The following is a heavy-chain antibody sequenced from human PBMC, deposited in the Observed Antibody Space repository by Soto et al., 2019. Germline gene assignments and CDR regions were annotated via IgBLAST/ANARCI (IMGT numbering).Heavy chain of an antibody. Sequence: TSETLSLTCTVSGGSISNYYWTWIRQPPGKGLEWIGYIHYSGSTNYNPSLKSRVTISVDTSKNQFSLKLRSVTAADTAVYYCARFRSYEGYFDYWGQGTLVTVSS. D-gene: IGHD3-3*01. CDR2: IHYSGST. CDR3: ARFRSYEGYFDY. CDR1: GGSISNYY. J-gene: IGHJ4*02. V-gene: IGHV4-59*01.